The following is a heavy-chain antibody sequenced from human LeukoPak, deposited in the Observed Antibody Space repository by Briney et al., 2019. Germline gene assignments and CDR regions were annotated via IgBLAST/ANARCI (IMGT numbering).Heavy chain of an antibody. J-gene: IGHJ6*03. CDR2: ISWNSGSI. CDR3: AKEGQQLVRDYYYYYMDV. V-gene: IGHV3-9*01. CDR1: GFTFDDYA. Sequence: GGSLRLSCAASGFTFDDYALHWVRQAPGKGLEWVSGISWNSGSIGYADSVKGRFTISRDNAKNSLYLQMNSLRAEDTALYYCAKEGQQLVRDYYYYYMDVWGKGTTVTVSS. D-gene: IGHD6-13*01.